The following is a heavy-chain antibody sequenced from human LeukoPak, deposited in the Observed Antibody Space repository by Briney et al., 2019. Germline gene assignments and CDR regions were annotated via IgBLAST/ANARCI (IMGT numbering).Heavy chain of an antibody. CDR3: ARVSSSWYGRFDP. CDR1: GYTFTGYY. D-gene: IGHD6-13*01. CDR2: INPNSGGT. Sequence: ASVTVSCKASGYTFTGYYMHWVRQAPGQGLEWMGWINPNSGGTNYAQKFQGRVTMTRDTSISTAYMELSRLRSDDTAVYYCARVSSSWYGRFDPWGQGTLDTVSS. J-gene: IGHJ5*02. V-gene: IGHV1-2*02.